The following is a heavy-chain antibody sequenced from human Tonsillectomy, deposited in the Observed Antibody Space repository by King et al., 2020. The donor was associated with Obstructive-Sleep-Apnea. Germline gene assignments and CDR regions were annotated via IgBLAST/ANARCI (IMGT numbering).Heavy chain of an antibody. CDR3: AKEFRVAAAGTYYYYGMDV. CDR1: GFTFSSYA. Sequence: VQLVESGGGLVQPGGSLRLSCAASGFTFSSYAMSWVRQAPGKGLEGVSAISGSGGSTDYADSGKGRFTFSRDNSKNTLYLQMNSLRAEDTAVYYCAKEFRVAAAGTYYYYGMDVWGQGTTVTVSS. D-gene: IGHD6-13*01. V-gene: IGHV3-23*04. J-gene: IGHJ6*02. CDR2: ISGSGGST.